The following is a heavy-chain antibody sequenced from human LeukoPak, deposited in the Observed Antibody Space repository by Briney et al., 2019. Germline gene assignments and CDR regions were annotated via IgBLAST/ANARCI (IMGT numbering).Heavy chain of an antibody. Sequence: SETLSLTCTVSGGSISSSSYYWGWIRQPPGKGLEWIGSIYYSGSTYYNPSLKSRVTISVDTSKNQFSLKLSSVTAADTAVYYCASDSSGYYDPYAFHIWGQGTMVTVSS. V-gene: IGHV4-39*01. CDR2: IYYSGST. CDR1: GGSISSSSYY. D-gene: IGHD3-22*01. J-gene: IGHJ3*02. CDR3: ASDSSGYYDPYAFHI.